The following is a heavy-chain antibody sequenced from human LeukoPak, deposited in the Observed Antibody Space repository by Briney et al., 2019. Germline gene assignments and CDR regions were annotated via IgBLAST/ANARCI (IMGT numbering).Heavy chain of an antibody. J-gene: IGHJ4*02. Sequence: GGSVRLSCAASGFTFSSYAMSWVRQAPGKGVEGVSAISGSGGSTYYADSVKGRFTISRDNSKTTLYLQMNSLRAEDTAVYYCARARGYSYANEFHLDYWGQGTLVTVSS. D-gene: IGHD5-18*01. V-gene: IGHV3-23*01. CDR1: GFTFSSYA. CDR2: ISGSGGST. CDR3: ARARGYSYANEFHLDY.